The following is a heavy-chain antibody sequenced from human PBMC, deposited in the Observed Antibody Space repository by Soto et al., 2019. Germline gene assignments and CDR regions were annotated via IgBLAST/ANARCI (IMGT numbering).Heavy chain of an antibody. CDR3: AKYAPRGVSSSFAFDI. D-gene: IGHD6-6*01. V-gene: IGHV3-30*18. CDR1: GFTFSSYG. CDR2: ISYDGSNK. J-gene: IGHJ3*02. Sequence: GGSLRLSCAASGFTFSSYGMHWVRQAPGKGLEWVAVISYDGSNKYYADSVKGRFTISRDNSKNTLYLQMNSLRAEDTAVYYCAKYAPRGVSSSFAFDIWGQGTMVTVSS.